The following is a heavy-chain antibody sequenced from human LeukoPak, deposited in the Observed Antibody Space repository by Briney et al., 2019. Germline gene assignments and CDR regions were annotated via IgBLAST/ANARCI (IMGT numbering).Heavy chain of an antibody. D-gene: IGHD2-21*02. CDR2: IKQDGSEK. Sequence: GGSLRLSCAASGFPFSSYWMSWVRQAPGKGLEWVANIKQDGSEKYYVDSVKGRFTMSRDNAKNSLFLQMNSLRAEDTAVYYCARVNAPYCGGDCYSGFHFDYWGQGTLVTVSS. J-gene: IGHJ4*02. CDR1: GFPFSSYW. CDR3: ARVNAPYCGGDCYSGFHFDY. V-gene: IGHV3-7*03.